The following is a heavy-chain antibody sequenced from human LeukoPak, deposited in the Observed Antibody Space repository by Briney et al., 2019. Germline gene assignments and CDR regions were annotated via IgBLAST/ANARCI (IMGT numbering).Heavy chain of an antibody. V-gene: IGHV4-59*08. J-gene: IGHJ4*02. CDR3: ARLSKDTVVLPAAMAHYFDY. CDR2: IYYSGST. CDR1: GGSISGYY. D-gene: IGHD2-2*01. Sequence: SETLSLTCTVSGGSISGYYWSWIRQAPGKGLQFIGYIYYSGSTNYNPSLESPVTISVDTSKNQFSLKLRSVTAADTAVYYCARLSKDTVVLPAAMAHYFDYWGQGTLVTVSS.